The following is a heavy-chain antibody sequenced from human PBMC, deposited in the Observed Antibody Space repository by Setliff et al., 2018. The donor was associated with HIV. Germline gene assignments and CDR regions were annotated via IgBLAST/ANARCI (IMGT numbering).Heavy chain of an antibody. CDR3: ARSTIYCGGDWGCYMDV. J-gene: IGHJ6*03. V-gene: IGHV1-69*13. Sequence: SVKVSCKASGGTFSSYGINWVRQAPGQGLEWMGGIIPIFGTAKNAQKFQERVTITADESTSTAYMELSSLRSDDTAMYYCARSTIYCGGDWGCYMDVWGKGTTVTVSS. D-gene: IGHD2-21*02. CDR2: IIPIFGTA. CDR1: GGTFSSYG.